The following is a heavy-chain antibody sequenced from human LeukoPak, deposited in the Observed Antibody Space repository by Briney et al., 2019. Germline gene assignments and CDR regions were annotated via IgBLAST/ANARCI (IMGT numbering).Heavy chain of an antibody. CDR1: GGSISSSGYY. Sequence: SETLSLTCIVSGGSISSSGYYWDWIRQPPGKGLEWIGNFYYTGSTYYNPSLKSRITISVDTSKNQFSLRLSSVTAADTAVYYSARLASGSYGPLTPFDYWGQGTLVTVSS. J-gene: IGHJ4*02. V-gene: IGHV4-39*01. CDR3: ARLASGSYGPLTPFDY. CDR2: FYYTGST. D-gene: IGHD1-26*01.